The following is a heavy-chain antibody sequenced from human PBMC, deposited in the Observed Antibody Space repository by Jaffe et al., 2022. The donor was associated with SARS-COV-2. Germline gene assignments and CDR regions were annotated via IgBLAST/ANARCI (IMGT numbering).Heavy chain of an antibody. CDR1: GFTFSSYS. D-gene: IGHD3-22*01. CDR2: ISSSSSYI. V-gene: IGHV3-21*01. Sequence: EVQLVESGGGLVKPGGSLRLSCAASGFTFSSYSMNWVRQAPGKGLEWVSSISSSSSYIYYADSVKGRFTISRDNAKNSLYLQMNSLRAEDTAVYYCAREREAVVVITIPYYYYGMDVWGQGTTVTVSS. J-gene: IGHJ6*02. CDR3: AREREAVVVITIPYYYYGMDV.